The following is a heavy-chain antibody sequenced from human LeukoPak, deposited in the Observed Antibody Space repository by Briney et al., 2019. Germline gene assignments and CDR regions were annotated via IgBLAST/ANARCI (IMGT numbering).Heavy chain of an antibody. Sequence: SQTLSLTCAISGDSVSSNSAAWNWIRQSPSRGLEWLGRTYYKSKWYNDYAVSVKSRITINPDTSKNQFSLQLNSETPEDTAVYYCARDSLLWFGELLSVFDYWGQGTLVTVSS. CDR2: TYYKSKWYN. V-gene: IGHV6-1*01. CDR3: ARDSLLWFGELLSVFDY. D-gene: IGHD3-10*01. J-gene: IGHJ4*02. CDR1: GDSVSSNSAA.